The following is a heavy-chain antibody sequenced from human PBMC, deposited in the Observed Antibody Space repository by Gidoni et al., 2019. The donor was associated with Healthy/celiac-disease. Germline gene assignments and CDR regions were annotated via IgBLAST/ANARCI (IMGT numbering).Heavy chain of an antibody. V-gene: IGHV4-59*01. CDR3: ARASPDPAGLDY. J-gene: IGHJ4*02. Sequence: YSGSTNYNPSLKSRVTISVDTSKQFSLKLSSVTAADTAVYYCARASPDPAGLDYWGQGTLVTVSS. CDR2: YSGST.